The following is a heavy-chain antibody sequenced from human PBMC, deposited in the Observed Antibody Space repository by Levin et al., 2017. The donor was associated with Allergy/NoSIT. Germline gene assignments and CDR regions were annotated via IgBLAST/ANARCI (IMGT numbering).Heavy chain of an antibody. CDR2: ISYDGSNK. V-gene: IGHV3-30*18. Sequence: LSLTCSASGFTFNSYGMHWVRQAPGKGLEWVAVISYDGSNKYYADSVKGRFTISRDNSKNTLYLQMNSLRAEDTAVYYCAKDIGYYGSGSSDYWGQGTLVTVSS. D-gene: IGHD3-10*01. CDR3: AKDIGYYGSGSSDY. J-gene: IGHJ4*02. CDR1: GFTFNSYG.